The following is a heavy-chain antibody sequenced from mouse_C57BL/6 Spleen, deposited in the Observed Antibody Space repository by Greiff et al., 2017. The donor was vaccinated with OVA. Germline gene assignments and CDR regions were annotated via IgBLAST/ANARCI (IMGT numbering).Heavy chain of an antibody. D-gene: IGHD1-1*01. V-gene: IGHV1-26*01. CDR2: INPNNGGT. CDR1: GYTFTDYY. Sequence: VQLQQSGPELVKPGASVKISCKASGYTFTDYYMNWVKQSHGKSLEWIGDINPNNGGTSYNQKFKGKATLTVDKSSSTAYMELRSLTSEDSAVYYCARKNYYGSMGFDYWGQDTTLTVSS. J-gene: IGHJ2*01. CDR3: ARKNYYGSMGFDY.